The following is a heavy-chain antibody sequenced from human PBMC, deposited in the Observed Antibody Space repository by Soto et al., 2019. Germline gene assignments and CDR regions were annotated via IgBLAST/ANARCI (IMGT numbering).Heavy chain of an antibody. D-gene: IGHD4-17*01. CDR3: ARDIRWPANWFDP. Sequence: EVQLVESGGGLVQPGGSLRLSCAASGFTFSTYSMNWVRQAPGKGLEWVSYISSTGRNIYYADSVRGRFTITRDNAGNSLYLQKNSRRAEDTAVYYCARDIRWPANWFDPWGQGTLVTVSS. CDR1: GFTFSTYS. CDR2: ISSTGRNI. J-gene: IGHJ5*02. V-gene: IGHV3-48*04.